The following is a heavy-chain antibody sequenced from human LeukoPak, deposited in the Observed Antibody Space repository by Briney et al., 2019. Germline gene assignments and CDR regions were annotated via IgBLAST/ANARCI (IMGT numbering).Heavy chain of an antibody. CDR1: GYTFTSYY. CDR3: ARLPVAGNKAY. J-gene: IGHJ4*02. D-gene: IGHD6-19*01. Sequence: ASVKVSCKESGYTFTSYYMHWVRQAAGQGLEWRGIINPSGGSTSYAQKFQGTVPMTRDTSPSTVYMELSSLRSEDTAVYYCARLPVAGNKAYWGQGTLLTVSS. CDR2: INPSGGST. V-gene: IGHV1-46*01.